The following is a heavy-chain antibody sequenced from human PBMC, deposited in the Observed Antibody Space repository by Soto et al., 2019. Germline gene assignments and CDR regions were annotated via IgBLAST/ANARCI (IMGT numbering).Heavy chain of an antibody. V-gene: IGHV3-11*06. J-gene: IGHJ4*02. Sequence: GGSLRLSCAASGFTFSDYYMSWIRQAPGKGLEWVSYISSSSSYTNYADSVKGRFTISRDNAKNSLYLQMNSLRAEDTAVYYCVPHTAMVMEDYYDSSGYATSFDYWGQGTLVTVSS. CDR2: ISSSSSYT. CDR1: GFTFSDYY. CDR3: VPHTAMVMEDYYDSSGYATSFDY. D-gene: IGHD3-22*01.